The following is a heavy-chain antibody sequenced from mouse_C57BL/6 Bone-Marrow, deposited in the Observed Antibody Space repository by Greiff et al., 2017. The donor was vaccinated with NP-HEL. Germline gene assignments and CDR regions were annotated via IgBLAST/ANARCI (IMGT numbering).Heavy chain of an antibody. J-gene: IGHJ4*01. CDR1: GYTFTTYP. D-gene: IGHD2-3*01. CDR2: FHPYNDDT. CDR3: ARSGYYYYAMDY. Sequence: QVQLKESGAELVKPGASVKMSCKASGYTFTTYPIEWMKQNHGKSLEWIGNFHPYNDDTKYNEKFKGKATLTVEKSSSTVYLELSLLTSDDSAVYYCARSGYYYYAMDYWGQGTSVTVSS. V-gene: IGHV1-47*01.